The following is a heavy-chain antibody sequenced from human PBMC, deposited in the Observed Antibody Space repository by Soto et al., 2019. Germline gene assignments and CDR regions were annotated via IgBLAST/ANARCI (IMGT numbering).Heavy chain of an antibody. CDR2: VSAYNRNT. CDR1: GYTFRNYG. J-gene: IGHJ4*02. D-gene: IGHD1-26*01. CDR3: ARERQWESLPY. V-gene: IGHV1-18*01. Sequence: QVQLVQSGAEVKKPGASVKVSCEAYGYTFRNYGITWVRQAPGQGLEWMGWVSAYNRNTNYAQKFQERVTMTTDTSTSTAYMDLRSLTSDDTAIYCCARERQWESLPYWGQGTLVTVSS.